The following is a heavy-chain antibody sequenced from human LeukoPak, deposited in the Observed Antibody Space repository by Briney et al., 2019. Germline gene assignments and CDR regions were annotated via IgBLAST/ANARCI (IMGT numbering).Heavy chain of an antibody. J-gene: IGHJ5*02. CDR3: ARKYPDHWFDP. CDR1: GGSIRSSYYY. D-gene: IGHD6-6*01. Sequence: SETLSLTCTVSGGSIRSSYYYWGWIRQPPGKGLEWIGYIFYLGSTYYNLSLKSRVTMSVDTSKNQFSLKLRSVTAADTAVYYCARKYPDHWFDPWGQGTLVTVSS. CDR2: IFYLGST. V-gene: IGHV4-30-4*08.